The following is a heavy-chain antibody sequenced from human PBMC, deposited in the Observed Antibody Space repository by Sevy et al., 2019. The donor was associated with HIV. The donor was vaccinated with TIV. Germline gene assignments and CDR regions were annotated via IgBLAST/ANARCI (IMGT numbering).Heavy chain of an antibody. CDR2: INSDGSST. CDR3: ARASRRYFDWSEAGAPDY. Sequence: RGSLRLSCAASGFTFSSYWMHWVRQAPGKGLVWVSRINSDGSSTSYADSVKGRFTISRDNAKNTLYLQMNSLRAEDTAVYYCARASRRYFDWSEAGAPDYWGQGTLVTVSS. V-gene: IGHV3-74*01. CDR1: GFTFSSYW. D-gene: IGHD3-9*01. J-gene: IGHJ4*02.